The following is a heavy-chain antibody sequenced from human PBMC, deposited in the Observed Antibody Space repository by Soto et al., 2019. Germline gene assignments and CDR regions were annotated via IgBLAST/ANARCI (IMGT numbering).Heavy chain of an antibody. Sequence: QVQLVQSGAEVKRPGASLKVSCKASGYTFTTYGFNWVRQAPGLGLEWMGWISPYNGDTNYAQNFQGRVTLTTDTSTSTAYMELRSLTSDDTAVYYCARTPRAQMIVLEAATRFDYWGQGTLVTVSS. D-gene: IGHD2-15*01. V-gene: IGHV1-18*04. CDR1: GYTFTTYG. CDR3: ARTPRAQMIVLEAATRFDY. CDR2: ISPYNGDT. J-gene: IGHJ4*02.